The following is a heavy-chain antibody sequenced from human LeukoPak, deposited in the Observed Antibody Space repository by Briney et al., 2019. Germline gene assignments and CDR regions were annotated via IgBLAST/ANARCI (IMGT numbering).Heavy chain of an antibody. V-gene: IGHV3-23*01. D-gene: IGHD3-22*01. CDR2: ISGSGGST. J-gene: IGHJ4*02. CDR1: GFTFSSYA. CDR3: ARDVGIYYYDSSGSDY. Sequence: GSLRLSCAASGFTFSSYAMSLGRPAPGKGLGWGSAISGSGGSTYYADSVKGRFTISRDNSKNTLYLQMNSLRAEDTAVYYCARDVGIYYYDSSGSDYWGQGTLVTVSS.